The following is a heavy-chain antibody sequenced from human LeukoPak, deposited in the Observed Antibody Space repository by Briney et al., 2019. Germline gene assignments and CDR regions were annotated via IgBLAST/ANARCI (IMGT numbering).Heavy chain of an antibody. D-gene: IGHD6-6*01. V-gene: IGHV3-48*04. CDR2: IGRGI. J-gene: IGHJ5*02. CDR3: ARDPSGGSSSWFDP. Sequence: GGSLRLSCAASGFTLSSYWMSWVRKAPGKGLEWVSHIGRGIIYADSVKGRFTISRDNAKNSVYLQMNSLRVEDTAVYYCARDPSGGSSSWFDPWGQGTLVTVSS. CDR1: GFTLSSYW.